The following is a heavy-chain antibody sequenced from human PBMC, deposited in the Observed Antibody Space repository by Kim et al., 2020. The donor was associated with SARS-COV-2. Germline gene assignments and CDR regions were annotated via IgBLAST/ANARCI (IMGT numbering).Heavy chain of an antibody. CDR2: IYYSGST. V-gene: IGHV4-30-4*01. Sequence: SETLSLTCTVSGGSISSGDYYWSWIRQPPGKGLEWIGYIYYSGSTYYNPSLKSRVTISVDTSKNQFSLKLSSVTAADTAVYYCARGMLTDDYSNPFDYWGQGTLVTVSS. D-gene: IGHD4-4*01. CDR3: ARGMLTDDYSNPFDY. J-gene: IGHJ4*02. CDR1: GGSISSGDYY.